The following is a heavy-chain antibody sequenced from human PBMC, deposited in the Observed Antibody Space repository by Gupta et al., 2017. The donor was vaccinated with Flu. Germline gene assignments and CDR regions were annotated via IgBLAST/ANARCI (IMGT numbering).Heavy chain of an antibody. CDR1: GFTFDDYA. Sequence: EVRLVESGGGFAQLGRSLRLSCAASGFTFDDYAMHWVRQAPGKGLEWVSGISWNGGSAGYADSVKGRFTISRDNAKTTLYLQMDSLRTEDTALYYCAKSPRGDSYFYGMAVWALVTTLTVSS. CDR3: AKSPRGDSYFYGMAV. J-gene: IGHJ6*02. V-gene: IGHV3-9*01. CDR2: ISWNGGSA. D-gene: IGHD3-10*01.